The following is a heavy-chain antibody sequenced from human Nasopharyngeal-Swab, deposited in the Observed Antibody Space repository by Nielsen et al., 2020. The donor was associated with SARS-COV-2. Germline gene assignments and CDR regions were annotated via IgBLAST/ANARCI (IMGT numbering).Heavy chain of an antibody. J-gene: IGHJ3*01. Sequence: SETLSLTCTVSGGSISSRSSYWGWIRQPPGKGLEWIGEINHSGTTNYNPSLKSRVTTSVDTSKNQFSLKLSSVTAADTAVYYCARAWEVLGFCDVWGQGTMVTVSS. CDR3: ARAWEVLGFCDV. CDR2: INHSGTT. V-gene: IGHV4-39*07. CDR1: GGSISSRSSY. D-gene: IGHD1-26*01.